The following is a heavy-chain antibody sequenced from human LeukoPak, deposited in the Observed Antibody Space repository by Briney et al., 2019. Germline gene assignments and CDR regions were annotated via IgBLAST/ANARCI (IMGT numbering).Heavy chain of an antibody. J-gene: IGHJ6*02. Sequence: GGSQRLSCAASGFAFSSYAMTWVRQAPGKGLEWVSVITSGITTFYADSVRGRFTISRDNSKNSLYLQMSNLRAEDTAVYFCARGGGLDVWGQGATVTVSS. D-gene: IGHD3-16*01. CDR3: ARGGGLDV. CDR2: ITSGITT. V-gene: IGHV3-23*01. CDR1: GFAFSSYA.